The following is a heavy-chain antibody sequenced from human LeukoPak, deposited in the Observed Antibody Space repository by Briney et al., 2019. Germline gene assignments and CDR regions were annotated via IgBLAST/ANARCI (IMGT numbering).Heavy chain of an antibody. CDR2: ISGSGGTT. CDR3: AKGELSSGWSP. J-gene: IGHJ5*02. V-gene: IGHV3-23*01. Sequence: PGGSLRLSCAASGFTFSNYAMSWVRQAPGKGLEWVSAISGSGGTTYYADSVKGRFTISRDNSKNTLYLQMNSLRAEDTAVYYCAKGELSSGWSPWDQGTLVTVSS. CDR1: GFTFSNYA. D-gene: IGHD6-19*01.